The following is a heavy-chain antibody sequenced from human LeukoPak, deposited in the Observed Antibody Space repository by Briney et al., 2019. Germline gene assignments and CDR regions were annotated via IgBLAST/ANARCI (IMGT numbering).Heavy chain of an antibody. CDR3: AREVAGTDYINYYYYYGMDV. V-gene: IGHV3-66*01. CDR2: IYSGGST. J-gene: IGHJ6*02. D-gene: IGHD6-19*01. Sequence: GGSLRLSCAASGFTVSSNYMSWVRQAPGKGLGWVSVIYSGGSTYYADSVKGRFTISRDNSKNTLYLQMNSLRAEDTAVYYCAREVAGTDYINYYYYYGMDVWGQGTTVTVSS. CDR1: GFTVSSNY.